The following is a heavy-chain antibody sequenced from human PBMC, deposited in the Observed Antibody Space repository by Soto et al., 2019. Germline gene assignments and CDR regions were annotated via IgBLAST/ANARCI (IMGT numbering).Heavy chain of an antibody. J-gene: IGHJ3*02. V-gene: IGHV3-66*01. CDR3: ARDRGDSSSIPDDDAFDI. Sequence: GGSLRLSCSASGVTVCSNYMGWVRQDPGKGLEWVSVIYSGGSTYYADSVKGRFTISRDNSKNTLYLQMNSLRAEDTAVYYCARDRGDSSSIPDDDAFDIWGQGTMVTGSS. D-gene: IGHD2-2*01. CDR2: IYSGGST. CDR1: GVTVCSNY.